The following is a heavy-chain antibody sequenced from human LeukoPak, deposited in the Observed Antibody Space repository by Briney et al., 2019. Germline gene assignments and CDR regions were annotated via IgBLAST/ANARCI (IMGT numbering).Heavy chain of an antibody. CDR3: ARGGIRSDAFDI. V-gene: IGHV4-30-4*01. Sequence: PSETLSLTCTVSGGSISSGDYYWSWIRQPPGKGLEWIGYIYYSGSTYYNPSLKGRVTISVDTSKNQFSLKLSSVTAADTAVYYCARGGIRSDAFDIWGQGTMVTVSS. CDR1: GGSISSGDYY. D-gene: IGHD1-26*01. CDR2: IYYSGST. J-gene: IGHJ3*02.